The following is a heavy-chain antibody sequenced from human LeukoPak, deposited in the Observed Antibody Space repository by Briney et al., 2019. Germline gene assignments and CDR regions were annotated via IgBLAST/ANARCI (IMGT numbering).Heavy chain of an antibody. CDR3: AKEPYSSVYYFYYMDV. CDR1: GFTFSTCG. V-gene: IGHV3-30*02. CDR2: IRYGGSDI. Sequence: PGGSLRLSCAASGFTFSTCGMHWVRQAPGKGLEWVAFIRYGGSDIYYGDSVKGRFTISRDNSKNTLYLQMNSLRGEDTAVYYCAKEPYSSVYYFYYMDVWGKGTTVTVS. D-gene: IGHD6-25*01. J-gene: IGHJ6*03.